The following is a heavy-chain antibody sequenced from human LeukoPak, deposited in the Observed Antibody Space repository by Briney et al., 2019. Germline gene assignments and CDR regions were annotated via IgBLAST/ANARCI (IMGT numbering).Heavy chain of an antibody. CDR3: ARGRWASSSVDY. CDR2: INHSGST. J-gene: IGHJ4*02. D-gene: IGHD6-6*01. Sequence: SETLSLTCAVYGGSFSGYYWSWIRQPPGKGLEWIGEINHSGSTNYNPSLKSRVTISVDTSKNQFSLKLSSVTAADTAVYYCARGRWASSSVDYWGQGTLVTVSS. V-gene: IGHV4-34*01. CDR1: GGSFSGYY.